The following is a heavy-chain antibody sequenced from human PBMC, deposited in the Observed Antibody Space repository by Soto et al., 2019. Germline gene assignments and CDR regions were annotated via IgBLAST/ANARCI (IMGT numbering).Heavy chain of an antibody. J-gene: IGHJ4*02. CDR2: ISHSARI. D-gene: IGHD1-26*01. CDR3: ARTQGSGVSDY. Sequence: QVQLQESGPGLVRPSETLSLACSVSGDSIRNNYWSWIRQPPGKGLEWIAYISHSARINDNPSLKSRVTISLDTSKNQFSRTVNSLTPADTAIYYCARTQGSGVSDYWGQGTLVTVSS. V-gene: IGHV4-59*01. CDR1: GDSIRNNY.